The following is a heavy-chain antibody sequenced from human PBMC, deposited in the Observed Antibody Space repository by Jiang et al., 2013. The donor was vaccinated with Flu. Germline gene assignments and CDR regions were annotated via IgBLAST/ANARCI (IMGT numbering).Heavy chain of an antibody. Sequence: FSGYYWSWIRQPPGKGLEWIGEINHSGSTNYNPSLKSRVTISVDTSKNQFSLKLSSVTAADTAVYYCARGSRGGYSYGSYFDYWGQGTLVTVSS. V-gene: IGHV4-34*01. CDR1: FSGYY. D-gene: IGHD5-18*01. CDR2: INHSGST. J-gene: IGHJ4*02. CDR3: ARGSRGGYSYGSYFDY.